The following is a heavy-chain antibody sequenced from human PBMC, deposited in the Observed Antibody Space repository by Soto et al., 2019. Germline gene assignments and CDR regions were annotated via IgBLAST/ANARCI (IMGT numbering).Heavy chain of an antibody. Sequence: QVQLQESGPGLVKPSQTLSLTCTVSGGSISSAAYYWSWIRQHPGKGLEWIGYIYYSGGTYYNPSLKSRITLSVDTYKIQCSLKLSSVTDADTAVYYCARSYSGHYNFWTFDYWGQGTLVTVSS. CDR3: ARSYSGHYNFWTFDY. D-gene: IGHD3-3*01. J-gene: IGHJ4*02. V-gene: IGHV4-31*03. CDR2: IYYSGGT. CDR1: GGSISSAAYY.